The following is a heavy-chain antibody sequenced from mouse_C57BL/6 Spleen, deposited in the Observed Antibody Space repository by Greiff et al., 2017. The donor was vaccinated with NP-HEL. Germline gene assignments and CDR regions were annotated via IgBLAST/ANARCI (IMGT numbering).Heavy chain of an antibody. J-gene: IGHJ2*01. CDR1: GFTFSSYA. V-gene: IGHV5-4*03. D-gene: IGHD4-1*01. Sequence: DVMLVESGGGLVKPGGSLKLSCAASGFTFSSYAMSWVRQTPEKRLEWVATISDGGSYTYYPDNVKGRFTISRDNAKNNLYLQMSHLKSEDTAMYYCARRLAGTGTSFDYWGQGTTLTVSS. CDR3: ARRLAGTGTSFDY. CDR2: ISDGGSYT.